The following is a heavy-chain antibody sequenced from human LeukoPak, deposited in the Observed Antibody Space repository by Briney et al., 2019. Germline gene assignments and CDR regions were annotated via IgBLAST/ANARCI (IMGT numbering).Heavy chain of an antibody. Sequence: PSQTLSLTCTVSGGSISSGSYYWSWIRQPAGKGLEWIGRIHTSGSTNYNPSLKSRVTISVGASKNQFSLNLSSVTAADTAVYYCARGRWSYFNYWGQGTLVTVSS. D-gene: IGHD2-15*01. CDR3: ARGRWSYFNY. CDR1: GGSISSGSYY. V-gene: IGHV4-61*02. J-gene: IGHJ4*02. CDR2: IHTSGST.